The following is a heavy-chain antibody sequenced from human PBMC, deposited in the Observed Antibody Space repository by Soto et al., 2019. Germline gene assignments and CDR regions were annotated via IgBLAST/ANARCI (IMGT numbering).Heavy chain of an antibody. Sequence: QVQLVESGGGVVQPGRSLRLSCAASGFTFSSYAMHWVRQAPGKGLEWVAVISYDGSNKYYADSVKGRFTISRDNSKNTLYLQMNSLRAEDTAVYYCARDVFKGGSSWYGPYYFDYWGQGTLVTVSS. D-gene: IGHD6-13*01. CDR3: ARDVFKGGSSWYGPYYFDY. V-gene: IGHV3-30-3*01. CDR2: ISYDGSNK. J-gene: IGHJ4*02. CDR1: GFTFSSYA.